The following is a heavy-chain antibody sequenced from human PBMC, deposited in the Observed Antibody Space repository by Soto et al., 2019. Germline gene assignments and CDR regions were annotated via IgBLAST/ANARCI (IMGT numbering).Heavy chain of an antibody. D-gene: IGHD6-19*01. J-gene: IGHJ4*02. V-gene: IGHV3-23*01. CDR2: ISNNGGST. Sequence: GGSLRLSCAASGFIFSSFAMSWVRQAPGKGLEWVSTISNNGGSTYSADSVKGRFTISRDNSKNTLYLQMNSLRAEDTAVYYCAKDPDISGWYQTDLDDWGQGTLVTVSS. CDR3: AKDPDISGWYQTDLDD. CDR1: GFIFSSFA.